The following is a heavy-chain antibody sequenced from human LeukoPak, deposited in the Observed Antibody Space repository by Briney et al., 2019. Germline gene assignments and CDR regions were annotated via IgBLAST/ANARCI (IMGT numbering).Heavy chain of an antibody. D-gene: IGHD3-22*01. CDR2: IYYSGST. Sequence: SETLSLTCTVSGGSISSGGYYWSWIRQHPGKGLEWIGYIYYSGSTYYNPSLKSRVTISVDTSKNQFSLKLSSVTAADTAVYYRARNYDSSGYYSWGQGTLVTVSS. V-gene: IGHV4-31*03. CDR3: ARNYDSSGYYS. J-gene: IGHJ4*02. CDR1: GGSISSGGYY.